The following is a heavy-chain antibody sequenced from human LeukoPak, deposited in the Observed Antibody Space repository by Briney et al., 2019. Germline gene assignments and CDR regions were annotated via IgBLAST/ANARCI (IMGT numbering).Heavy chain of an antibody. D-gene: IGHD6-6*01. CDR1: GYTFTGYY. CDR3: AREGEYSSSSLDY. CDR2: INPNSGGT. Sequence: ASVKFSCKASGYTFTGYYMHWVRQAPGQGLEWMGWINPNSGGTNYAQKFQGRVTMTRDTSISTAYMELSRLRSDDTAVYYCAREGEYSSSSLDYWGQGTLVTVSS. V-gene: IGHV1-2*02. J-gene: IGHJ4*02.